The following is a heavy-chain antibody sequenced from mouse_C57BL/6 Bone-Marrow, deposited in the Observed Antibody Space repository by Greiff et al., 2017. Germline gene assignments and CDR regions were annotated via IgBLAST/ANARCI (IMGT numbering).Heavy chain of an antibody. D-gene: IGHD2-4*01. Sequence: QVQLQQPGAELVKPGASVKLSCKASGYTFTNYWMHWVKQRPGQGLEWIGMMHPNGGSPDYNEKFKSEATLSVDKSSRTAYMELSSLTSEDSAVYYCARSYDYDDYTMDDGGQGTSVTVSS. CDR1: GYTFTNYW. CDR2: MHPNGGSP. J-gene: IGHJ4*01. V-gene: IGHV1-64*01. CDR3: ARSYDYDDYTMDD.